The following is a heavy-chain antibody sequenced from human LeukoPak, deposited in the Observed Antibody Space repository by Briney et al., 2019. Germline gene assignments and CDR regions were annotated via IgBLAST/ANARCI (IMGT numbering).Heavy chain of an antibody. CDR3: ARRRAASWSFDS. V-gene: IGHV3-23*01. J-gene: IGHJ4*02. CDR2: IRGSGTVT. CDR1: GFTFTSYA. Sequence: PGGSLRLSCAASGFTFTSYAMSWVRQPPGKGLEWVSVIRGSGTVTYFADSVKGRFTVSRDNSKNTLYLQMSSLRAEDTAVYYCARRRAASWSFDSWGQGTLVTVSS. D-gene: IGHD6-13*01.